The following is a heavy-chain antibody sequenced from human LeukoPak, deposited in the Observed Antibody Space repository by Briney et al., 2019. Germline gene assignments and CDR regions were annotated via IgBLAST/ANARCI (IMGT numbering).Heavy chain of an antibody. CDR2: IYHSGST. Sequence: PSETLSLTCTVSGGSISSYYWSWIRQPPGKGLEWIGEIYHSGSTNYNPSLKSRVTISVDKSKNQFSLKLSSVTAADTAVYYCARTPGSYDYGDYEGYFDYWGQGTLVTVSS. V-gene: IGHV4-59*12. D-gene: IGHD4-17*01. CDR3: ARTPGSYDYGDYEGYFDY. J-gene: IGHJ4*02. CDR1: GGSISSYY.